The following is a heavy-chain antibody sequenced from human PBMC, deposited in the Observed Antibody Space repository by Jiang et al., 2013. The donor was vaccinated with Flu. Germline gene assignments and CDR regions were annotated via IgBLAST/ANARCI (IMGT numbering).Heavy chain of an antibody. Sequence: STYYADSVKGRFTISRDNSKNTLYLQMNSLRAEDTAVYYCAKGELRGVISYFDYWGQGTLVTVSS. V-gene: IGHV3-23*01. CDR2: ST. CDR3: AKGELRGVISYFDY. D-gene: IGHD3-10*01. J-gene: IGHJ4*02.